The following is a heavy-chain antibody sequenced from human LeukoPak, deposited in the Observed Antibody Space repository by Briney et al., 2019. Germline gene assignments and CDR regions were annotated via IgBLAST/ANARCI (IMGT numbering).Heavy chain of an antibody. J-gene: IGHJ3*02. Sequence: SETLSLTCAVYGGSFSGYYWSWIRRPPGKGLEWIEEINHSGSTNYNPSLKSRVTISVDTSKNQFSLKLSSVTAADTAVYYCARGQAFDIWGQGTMVTVSS. CDR1: GGSFSGYY. V-gene: IGHV4-34*01. CDR2: INHSGST. CDR3: ARGQAFDI.